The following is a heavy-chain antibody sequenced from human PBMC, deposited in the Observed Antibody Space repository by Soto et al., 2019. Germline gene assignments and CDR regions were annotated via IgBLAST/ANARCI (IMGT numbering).Heavy chain of an antibody. CDR1: GGSISFYY. D-gene: IGHD1-7*01. V-gene: IGHV4-59*01. CDR2: IYYSGGT. J-gene: IGHJ4*02. Sequence: SETLSLTCTVSGGSISFYYWSWIRQPPGKGLEWIGYIYYSGGTNYSPSLKNRVTVAVDTSKSQFSLKLSSVTAADTAVYYWARASQYNWNCPLIDYWGQGTPVTVSS. CDR3: ARASQYNWNCPLIDY.